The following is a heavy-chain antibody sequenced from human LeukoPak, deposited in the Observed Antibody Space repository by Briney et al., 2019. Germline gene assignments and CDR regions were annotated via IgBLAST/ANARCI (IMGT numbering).Heavy chain of an antibody. CDR3: TTENNWYKYFGY. CDR2: IKRKSDGGTT. J-gene: IGHJ4*02. V-gene: IGHV3-15*01. CDR1: GFTFSNAW. Sequence: GGSLRLSCEAFGFTFSNAWMSWVRQAPGKGLEWVGRIKRKSDGGTTDYAAPVKGRFTISRDDSRNTLYLHMSTLKTGDTAVYYCTTENNWYKYFGYWGQGTLVTVSS. D-gene: IGHD1/OR15-1a*01.